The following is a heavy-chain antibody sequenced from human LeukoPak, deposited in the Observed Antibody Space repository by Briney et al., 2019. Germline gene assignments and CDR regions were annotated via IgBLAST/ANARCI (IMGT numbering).Heavy chain of an antibody. CDR3: AKGLSESIYDALDS. Sequence: GGSLRLSCAAPGFTFSTYVMNWVRQAPGKGLEWVSHITTGDSTYYLDSVKGRFTVSRDSSKNTLYLQMNSLRADDTAVYYCAKGLSESIYDALDSWGQGTLVTVSS. V-gene: IGHV3-23*01. CDR1: GFTFSTYV. D-gene: IGHD1-26*01. CDR2: ITTGDST. J-gene: IGHJ4*02.